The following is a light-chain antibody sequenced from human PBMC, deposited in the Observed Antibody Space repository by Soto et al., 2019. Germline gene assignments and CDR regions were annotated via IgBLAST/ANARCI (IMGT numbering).Light chain of an antibody. J-gene: IGKJ5*01. CDR3: QQYDSFPVT. CDR2: DAS. V-gene: IGKV1-33*01. CDR1: QGIGNA. Sequence: IQMTQSPSSLSASVGDRVTISCRASQGIGNALGWYQQKPGTDPKILIYDASNLGTGVPGVPSRFSGSGSGTDFTFPLTRLQPEDIQTYYCQQYDSFPVTFGQGTRLEIK.